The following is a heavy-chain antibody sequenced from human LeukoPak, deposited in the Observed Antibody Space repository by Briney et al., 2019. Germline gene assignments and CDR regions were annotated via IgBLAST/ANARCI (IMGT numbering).Heavy chain of an antibody. D-gene: IGHD1-26*01. CDR3: AKEWLWEGFYYGPNV. J-gene: IGHJ6*02. V-gene: IGHV3-30*18. Sequence: GGSLRLSCAASGFRFSNYGMYWVRQAPGKGLEWLALISYDVSKKYYADSVEGRLTISRDNSKNTLFLQMSSLRPEDTALYYCAKEWLWEGFYYGPNVWGQGTTVTVSS. CDR2: ISYDVSKK. CDR1: GFRFSNYG.